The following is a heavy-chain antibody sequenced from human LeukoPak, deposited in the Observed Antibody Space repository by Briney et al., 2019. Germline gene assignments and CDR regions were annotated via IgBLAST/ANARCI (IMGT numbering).Heavy chain of an antibody. CDR2: ISYDGSNK. D-gene: IGHD5-18*01. V-gene: IGHV3-30*04. CDR1: GFTFSSYA. CDR3: ARERLSGYSNGYRLGY. J-gene: IGHJ4*02. Sequence: SGRPLRLSCAASGFTFSSYAMQWVRQAPGKGLEWVAVISYDGSNKYYADSVKGRFTISRDNSKNTLYLQMNSLRAEDTAVYYCARERLSGYSNGYRLGYWGQGTLATVSS.